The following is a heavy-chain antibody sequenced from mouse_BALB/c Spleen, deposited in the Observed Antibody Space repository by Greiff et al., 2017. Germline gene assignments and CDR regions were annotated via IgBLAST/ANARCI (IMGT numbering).Heavy chain of an antibody. D-gene: IGHD2-3*01. CDR2: IYPGDGDT. Sequence: QVQLQQSGAELARPGASVKLSCKASGYTFTSYWMQWVKQRPGQGLEWIGAIYPGDGDTRYTQKFKGKATLTADKSSSTAYMQLSSLASEDSAVYYCARARWLVYYAMDYWGQGTSVTVSS. V-gene: IGHV1-87*01. CDR1: GYTFTSYW. CDR3: ARARWLVYYAMDY. J-gene: IGHJ4*01.